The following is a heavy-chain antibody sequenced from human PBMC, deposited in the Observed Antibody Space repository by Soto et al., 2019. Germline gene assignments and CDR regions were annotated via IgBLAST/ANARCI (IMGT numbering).Heavy chain of an antibody. V-gene: IGHV3-30*03. Sequence: QVQLVESGGGVVQPGRSLRLSCAASGFTFSSYGMHWVRQAPGKGLEWVAVISYDGSNKYYADSVKGRFTISRDNSKNTLYLQMNSLRDEETAVYYCAPLRGAEGNFDYWGQGTLVTVSS. CDR1: GFTFSSYG. J-gene: IGHJ4*02. CDR3: APLRGAEGNFDY. D-gene: IGHD1-26*01. CDR2: ISYDGSNK.